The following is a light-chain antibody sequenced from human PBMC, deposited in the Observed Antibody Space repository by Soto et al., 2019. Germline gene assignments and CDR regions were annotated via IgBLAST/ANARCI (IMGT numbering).Light chain of an antibody. J-gene: IGLJ2*01. CDR2: EVT. CDR3: SSYTSAHTVI. CDR1: NSDVGHDKY. V-gene: IGLV2-14*01. Sequence: QSVLTQPASVSGSPGQSVSISCTGTNSDVGHDKYVSWYQQHPGKVPKLLIYEVTDRPSGISNRFSGSKSGNTASLTISGLQAEDEADYYCSSYTSAHTVIFGGGTKLTVL.